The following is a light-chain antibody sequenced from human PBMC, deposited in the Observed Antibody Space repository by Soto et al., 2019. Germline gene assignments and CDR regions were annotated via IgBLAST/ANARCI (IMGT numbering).Light chain of an antibody. CDR3: QQANSFPLT. V-gene: IGKV1D-12*01. J-gene: IGKJ4*01. Sequence: DIQMTQSPSSVSASVGDRVTITCRASQGINNWLAWYQQKPGKAPKLLIYTTSSLQSGVPSRFSGTRSGTDFTLTISSLQPEDSETYYCQQANSFPLTFGGGTKVEIK. CDR2: TTS. CDR1: QGINNW.